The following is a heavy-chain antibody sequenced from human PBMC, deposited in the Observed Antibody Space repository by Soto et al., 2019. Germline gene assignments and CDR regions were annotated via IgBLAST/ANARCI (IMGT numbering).Heavy chain of an antibody. CDR3: ERISRYCSGGDCHA. V-gene: IGHV3-30*03. Sequence: GWSLRLSCAASGVSFNSYDMHWVRQAPGKGPEWVAIISYDGSNTYYSDSVGGRFTISRDNSKDTPYLQMHSLRSEDTAIYYCERISRYCSGGDCHAWGQGTQVTVSS. J-gene: IGHJ5*02. D-gene: IGHD2-15*01. CDR1: GVSFNSYD. CDR2: ISYDGSNT.